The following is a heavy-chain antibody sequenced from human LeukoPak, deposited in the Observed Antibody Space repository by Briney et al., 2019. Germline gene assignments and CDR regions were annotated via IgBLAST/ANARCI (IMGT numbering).Heavy chain of an antibody. CDR3: ARHTSGYVSYFDF. Sequence: SETLSLTCTVSGGSINNFYWSWIWQPPGKGLEWIGYISYSGSTIYSPSLKSRVTISVDTSKNQFSLRLTSVTAADTAVYFCARHTSGYVSYFDFWGQGTLVTVSS. CDR2: ISYSGST. CDR1: GGSINNFY. V-gene: IGHV4-59*08. J-gene: IGHJ4*02. D-gene: IGHD3-22*01.